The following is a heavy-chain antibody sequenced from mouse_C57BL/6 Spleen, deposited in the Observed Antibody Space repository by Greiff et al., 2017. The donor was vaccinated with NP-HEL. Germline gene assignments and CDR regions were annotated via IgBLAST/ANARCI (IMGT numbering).Heavy chain of an antibody. CDR3: AREEEYYYGGSAFAY. CDR2: IYPGDGDT. CDR1: GYAFSSSW. J-gene: IGHJ3*01. D-gene: IGHD1-1*01. V-gene: IGHV1-82*01. Sequence: QVQLQQSGPELVKPGASVKISCKASGYAFSSSWMNWVKQRPGTGLEWIGRIYPGDGDTNYNGKFKGKATLTADKSSSTAYMQLSSLTSEDSAVYYCAREEEYYYGGSAFAYWGQGTLVTVSA.